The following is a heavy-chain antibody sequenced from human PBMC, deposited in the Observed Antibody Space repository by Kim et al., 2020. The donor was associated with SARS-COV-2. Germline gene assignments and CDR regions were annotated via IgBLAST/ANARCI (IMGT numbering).Heavy chain of an antibody. CDR2: IWYDGSNK. Sequence: GGSLRLSCAASGFTFSSYGMHWVRQAPGKGLEWVAVIWYDGSNKYYADSVKGRFTISRDNSKNTLYLQMNSLRAEDTAVYYCARSRWPADEDTAMGWGDFDYWGQGTLVTVSS. V-gene: IGHV3-33*01. CDR1: GFTFSSYG. CDR3: ARSRWPADEDTAMGWGDFDY. D-gene: IGHD5-18*01. J-gene: IGHJ4*02.